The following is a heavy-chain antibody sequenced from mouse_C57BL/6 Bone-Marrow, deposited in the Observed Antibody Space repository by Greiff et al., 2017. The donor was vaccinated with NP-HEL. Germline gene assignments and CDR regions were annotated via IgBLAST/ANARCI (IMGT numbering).Heavy chain of an antibody. J-gene: IGHJ3*01. V-gene: IGHV1-64*01. D-gene: IGHD1-1*01. CDR3: ARSEYYYGSSLFAY. CDR2: IHPNSGST. CDR1: GYTFTSYW. Sequence: QVQLQQPGAELVKPGASVKLSCKASGYTFTSYWMHWVKQRPGQGLEWIGMIHPNSGSTNYNEKFKSKATLTVDKSSSTAYMQLSSLTSEDSAVYYCARSEYYYGSSLFAYWGQGTLVTVSA.